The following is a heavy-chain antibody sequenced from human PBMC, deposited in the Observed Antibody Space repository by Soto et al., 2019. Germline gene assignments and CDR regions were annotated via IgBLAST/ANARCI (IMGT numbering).Heavy chain of an antibody. CDR3: AHSLAVAGLRILDY. CDR2: TYWDDDK. V-gene: IGHV2-5*02. CDR1: GFSLSTSGLG. Sequence: QITLKESGPTLVKPTQTLTLTCTFSGFSLSTSGLGVGWIRQPPGKALEWLALTYWDDDKRYSPSLKNRLTISKDTSKNQVVLTMTNMDPVDTATYYCAHSLAVAGLRILDYWGQGTLVTVSS. D-gene: IGHD6-13*01. J-gene: IGHJ4*02.